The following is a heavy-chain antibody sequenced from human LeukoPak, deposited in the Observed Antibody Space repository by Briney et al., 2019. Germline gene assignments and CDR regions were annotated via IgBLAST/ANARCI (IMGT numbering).Heavy chain of an antibody. V-gene: IGHV1-2*02. CDR3: ARTRGDIVVGDAFDI. CDR2: INPNSGGT. CDR1: GYTFTCYY. Sequence: ASVKVSCKASGYTFTCYYMHWVGQAPGQGQEGMGWINPNSGGTNYAQKFQGRVTITRDTSISTAYMELSRLRSDDTAVYYCARTRGDIVVGDAFDIWGQGTMVTVSS. D-gene: IGHD2-15*01. J-gene: IGHJ3*02.